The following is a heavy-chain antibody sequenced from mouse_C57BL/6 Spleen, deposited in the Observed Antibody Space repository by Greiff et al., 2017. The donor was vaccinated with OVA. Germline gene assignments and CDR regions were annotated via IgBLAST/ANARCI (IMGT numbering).Heavy chain of an antibody. V-gene: IGHV1-15*01. J-gene: IGHJ1*03. CDR3: TRGRYYGSSPYWYFDV. D-gene: IGHD1-1*01. CDR1: GYTFTDYE. Sequence: VQLQQSGAELVRPGASVTLSCKASGYTFTDYEMHWVKQTPVHGLEWIGAIDPETGGTAYNQKFKGKAILTADKSSSTAYMELRSLTSEDSAVYYCTRGRYYGSSPYWYFDVWGTGTTVTVSS. CDR2: IDPETGGT.